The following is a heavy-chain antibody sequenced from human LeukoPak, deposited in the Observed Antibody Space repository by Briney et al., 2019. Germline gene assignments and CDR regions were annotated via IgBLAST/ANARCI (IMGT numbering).Heavy chain of an antibody. V-gene: IGHV3-7*03. Sequence: GGSLRLSCAASGFMFSSNWMSWVRLAPGKGLEWVANIKEDGTETYYVDSVKGRFTISRDNAKNTLYLLMNSLIPEDTAVYYCAREVVSSPSYFDSWGQGTLVTVSS. CDR1: GFMFSSNW. CDR3: AREVVSSPSYFDS. J-gene: IGHJ4*02. D-gene: IGHD2-15*01. CDR2: IKEDGTET.